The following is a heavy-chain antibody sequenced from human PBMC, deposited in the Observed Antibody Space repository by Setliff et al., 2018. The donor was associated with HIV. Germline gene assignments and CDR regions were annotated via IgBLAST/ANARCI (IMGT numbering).Heavy chain of an antibody. D-gene: IGHD6-13*01. V-gene: IGHV1-69*10. CDR1: GYTFTSYG. J-gene: IGHJ3*02. CDR2: IISILDIT. Sequence: ASVKVSCKTSGYTFTSYGMNWIRQAPGQGLEWMGQIISILDITTYAQSLQGRVTITADESTSTFYMELSSLSSEDTAVYYCARDQTGVAAAAFGGGSAWSDEGFDIWGQGTMVTVSS. CDR3: ARDQTGVAAAAFGGGSAWSDEGFDI.